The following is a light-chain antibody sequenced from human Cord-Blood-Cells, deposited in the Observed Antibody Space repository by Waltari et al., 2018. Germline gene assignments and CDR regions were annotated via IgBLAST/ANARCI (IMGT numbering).Light chain of an antibody. V-gene: IGKV3-11*01. Sequence: EIVLTQSPATMSLSPGVRATLSCRASQSVNSYLAWYQQKPAQAPRLLIYDASNRATGIPARFSGSGSGTDFTLTISSLGPEDFAVYYCQQRSNWPLTFGGGTKVEIK. CDR2: DAS. CDR3: QQRSNWPLT. CDR1: QSVNSY. J-gene: IGKJ4*01.